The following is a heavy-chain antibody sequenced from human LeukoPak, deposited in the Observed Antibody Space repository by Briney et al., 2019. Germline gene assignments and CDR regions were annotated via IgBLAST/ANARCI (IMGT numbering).Heavy chain of an antibody. J-gene: IGHJ6*02. CDR1: GFTSSSYS. V-gene: IGHV3-21*01. CDR3: ASFMVTGYCSSTSCYPGGMDV. Sequence: PGGSLRLSCAASGFTSSSYSMNWVRQAPGKGLEWVSSISSSSSYIYYADSVKGRFTISRDNAKNSLYLQMNSLRAEDTAVYYCASFMVTGYCSSTSCYPGGMDVWGQGTTVTVSS. CDR2: ISSSSSYI. D-gene: IGHD2-2*01.